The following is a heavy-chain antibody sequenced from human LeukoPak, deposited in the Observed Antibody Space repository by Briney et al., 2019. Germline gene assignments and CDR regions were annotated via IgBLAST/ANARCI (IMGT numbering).Heavy chain of an antibody. Sequence: ASVKVSCKASGYTFTSYAMHWVRQAPGQRLEWMGWINAGNGKTKYSQKFQGRVTITRDTAASTAYMELRSLRSDDTAAYYCARDPQTEEQWLVRVYHYSRTDVWGQGTTVTVSS. CDR3: ARDPQTEEQWLVRVYHYSRTDV. V-gene: IGHV1-3*01. J-gene: IGHJ6*02. CDR1: GYTFTSYA. D-gene: IGHD6-19*01. CDR2: INAGNGKT.